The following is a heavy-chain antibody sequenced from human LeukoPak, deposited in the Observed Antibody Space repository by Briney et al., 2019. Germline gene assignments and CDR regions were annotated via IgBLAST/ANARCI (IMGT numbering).Heavy chain of an antibody. CDR1: GFTFSSYW. CDR2: IKQDGSEK. CDR3: ARGYSYGYNYFDY. V-gene: IGHV3-7*01. Sequence: GGSLRLSCAASGFTFSSYWMSWVRQAPGKGLEWVANIKQDGSEKYYVDSVKGRFTISRDNAKNSLYLQMNSLRAEDTAVYYCARGYSYGYNYFDYWGQGTTVTVSS. J-gene: IGHJ4*03. D-gene: IGHD5-18*01.